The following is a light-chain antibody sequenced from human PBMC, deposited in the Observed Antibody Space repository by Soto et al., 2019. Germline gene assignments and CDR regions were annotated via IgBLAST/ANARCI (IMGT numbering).Light chain of an antibody. J-gene: IGLJ2*01. CDR3: SSYAGSNNVL. Sequence: QSALTQPPSASGSPGQSVTISCTGTSSDVGGYNYVSWYQQHPGKAPKLMISEVSKRPSGVPDRFSGSTSGNTASLTVSGLQAEDEADYYCSSYAGSNNVLFGGGTKLTVL. CDR1: SSDVGGYNY. CDR2: EVS. V-gene: IGLV2-8*01.